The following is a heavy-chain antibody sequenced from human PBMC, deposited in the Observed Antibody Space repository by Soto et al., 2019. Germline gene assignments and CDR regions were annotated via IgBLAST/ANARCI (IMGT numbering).Heavy chain of an antibody. D-gene: IGHD4-17*01. Sequence: QVQLVESGGGVVQPGSSLRLSCAPSGFTFSSYAMHWVRQAPGKGLEWVAGISYDGRNEHYADSVKGRVTISRDYSKNTRYLQMTSLKVEDTSLYYCARDTGTDYGGNSIPFDYWGRGTLVTVSS. CDR1: GFTFSSYA. J-gene: IGHJ4*02. CDR2: ISYDGRNE. V-gene: IGHV3-30*04. CDR3: ARDTGTDYGGNSIPFDY.